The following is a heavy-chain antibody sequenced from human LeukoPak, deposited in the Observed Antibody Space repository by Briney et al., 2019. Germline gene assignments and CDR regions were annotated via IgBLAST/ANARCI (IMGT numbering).Heavy chain of an antibody. V-gene: IGHV4-34*01. CDR1: GGSFSGYY. CDR2: INHSGST. CDR3: ARAGRWEGRPHAFDI. D-gene: IGHD1-26*01. Sequence: SETLSLTCAVYGGSFSGYYWSWIRQPPGKGLEWIGEINHSGSTNYNPSLKSRVTISVDTSKSQFSLELTSVTAADTAVYYCARAGRWEGRPHAFDIWGQGTMVTVSS. J-gene: IGHJ3*02.